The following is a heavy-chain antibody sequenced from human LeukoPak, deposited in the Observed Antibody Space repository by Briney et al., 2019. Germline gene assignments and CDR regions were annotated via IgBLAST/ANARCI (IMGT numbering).Heavy chain of an antibody. CDR3: ARSSGNYLYFDY. Sequence: GGSLRLSCAASGFTFSSYAMSWVRQAPGKGLEWVSAISGSGGSTYYADSVKGRFTISRDNSKNTLILQMNSLRAEDTAIYYCARSSGNYLYFDYWGHGTLVTVSS. CDR1: GFTFSSYA. D-gene: IGHD3-22*01. V-gene: IGHV3-23*01. CDR2: ISGSGGST. J-gene: IGHJ4*01.